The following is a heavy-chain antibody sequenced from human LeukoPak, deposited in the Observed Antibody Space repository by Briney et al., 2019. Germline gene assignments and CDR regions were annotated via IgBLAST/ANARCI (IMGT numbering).Heavy chain of an antibody. CDR3: AQVWGY. Sequence: SGTLSLTCAVSGVSIAISDWWTWVRQPPEKGLEWIGEISHSGSTAYNPSLKSRVTISIDKSKNQLSLILTSVTAADTAMYYCAQVWGYWGQGTLVTVSS. J-gene: IGHJ4*02. V-gene: IGHV4-4*02. CDR1: GVSIAISDW. CDR2: ISHSGST. D-gene: IGHD3-16*01.